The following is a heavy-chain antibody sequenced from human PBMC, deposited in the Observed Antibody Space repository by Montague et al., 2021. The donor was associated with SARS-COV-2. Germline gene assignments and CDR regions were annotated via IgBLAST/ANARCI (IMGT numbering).Heavy chain of an antibody. CDR2: IYYSGST. CDR3: ARGFDF. V-gene: IGHV4-59*01. CDR1: GGSMSSYY. J-gene: IGHJ4*02. Sequence: SETLSLTCNVAGGSMSSYYWSWIRQPPGKGLEWIGYIYYSGSTNYNPSLKSRVTISVDTSKNQFSLKLSSVTAADTAVYYCARGFDFWGQGTLVTVSS.